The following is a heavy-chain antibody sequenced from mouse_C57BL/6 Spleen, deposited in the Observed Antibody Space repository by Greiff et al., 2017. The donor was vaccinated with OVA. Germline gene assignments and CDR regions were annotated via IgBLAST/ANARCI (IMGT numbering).Heavy chain of an antibody. J-gene: IGHJ1*03. V-gene: IGHV1-69*01. CDR2: IDPSDSYT. Sequence: QVQLQQPGAELVMPGASVKLSCKASGYTFTSYWMHWVKQRPGQGLEWIGEIDPSDSYTNYNQKFKGKSTLTVDKSSSTAYMQLSSLTSEDSAVYYCARGGYDYDWYFDVWGTGTTVTVSS. CDR1: GYTFTSYW. D-gene: IGHD2-4*01. CDR3: ARGGYDYDWYFDV.